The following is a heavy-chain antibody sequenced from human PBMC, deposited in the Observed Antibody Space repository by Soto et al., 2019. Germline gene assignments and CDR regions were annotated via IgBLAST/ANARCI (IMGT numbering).Heavy chain of an antibody. CDR2: IIPIFGTA. CDR1: GGTFSSYA. J-gene: IGHJ6*02. D-gene: IGHD6-13*01. V-gene: IGHV1-69*13. Sequence: SVKVSCKASGGTFSSYAISWVRQAPGQGLEWMGGIIPIFGTAKYAQKVQGRGTITADESTSTAYMELSSLRSEDTAVYYCARGGVTSSSWYVFYYYYGMDVWGQGTTVTVSS. CDR3: ARGGVTSSSWYVFYYYYGMDV.